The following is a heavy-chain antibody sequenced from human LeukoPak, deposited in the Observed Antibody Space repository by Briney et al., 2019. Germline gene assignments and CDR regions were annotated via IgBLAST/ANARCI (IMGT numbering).Heavy chain of an antibody. J-gene: IGHJ4*02. D-gene: IGHD3-22*01. CDR3: ARDSRHYYDSSGYGGY. CDR1: GYTFTGYY. V-gene: IGHV1-2*02. Sequence: ASVKVSCKASGYTFTGYYMHLVRQAPGQGLEWMGGINPNSGGTNYAQKFQGRVTMTRDTSISTAYMELSRLRSDDTAVYYCARDSRHYYDSSGYGGYWGQGTLVTVSS. CDR2: INPNSGGT.